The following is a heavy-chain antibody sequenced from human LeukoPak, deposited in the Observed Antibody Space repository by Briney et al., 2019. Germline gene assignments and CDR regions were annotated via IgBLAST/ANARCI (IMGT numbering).Heavy chain of an antibody. CDR1: GFTFSSYW. CDR2: INSDGSST. J-gene: IGHJ4*02. D-gene: IGHD3-22*01. V-gene: IGHV3-74*01. Sequence: GGSLRLSCAASGFTFSSYWMHWVRQAPGKGLVWVSRINSDGSSTSYADSVKGRFTISRDNAKNTLYLQMNGLRAEDTAVYYCARDRNDYYDSSGYDYWGQGTLVTVSS. CDR3: ARDRNDYYDSSGYDY.